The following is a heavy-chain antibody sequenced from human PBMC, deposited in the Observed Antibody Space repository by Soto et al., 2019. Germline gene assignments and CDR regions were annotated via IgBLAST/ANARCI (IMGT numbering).Heavy chain of an antibody. V-gene: IGHV3-74*01. CDR3: GSVEYCDYQFDY. D-gene: IGHD3-16*01. Sequence: EVQLVESGGGLVQPGGSLRLSCAASGFTFSSYWMHWVRQNPGKGLVWVSRVNGDGSRTSYADSVKGRFTISRDNAKNTLYLQMNSVRADDTAVYYCGSVEYCDYQFDYFGQGALGTVSS. CDR2: VNGDGSRT. CDR1: GFTFSSYW. J-gene: IGHJ4*02.